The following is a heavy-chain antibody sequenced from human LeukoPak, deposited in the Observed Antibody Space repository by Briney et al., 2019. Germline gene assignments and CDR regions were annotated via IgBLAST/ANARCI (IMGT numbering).Heavy chain of an antibody. V-gene: IGHV3-7*01. CDR1: KFTFSNYG. J-gene: IGHJ4*01. D-gene: IGHD6-25*01. CDR2: IKQDASEK. Sequence: PGGSLRLSCTASKFTFSNYGMQWVRQAPGKGLEWVANIKQDASEKYYVDSVKGRFTISRDNAKNSLSLQMNSLRAEDTAVYYCARMGPTSSGWPEAFDYWGRGTLVTVSS. CDR3: ARMGPTSSGWPEAFDY.